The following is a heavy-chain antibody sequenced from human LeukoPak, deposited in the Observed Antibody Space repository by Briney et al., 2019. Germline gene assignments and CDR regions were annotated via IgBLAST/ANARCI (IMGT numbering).Heavy chain of an antibody. CDR1: GGSIGSGHYY. CDR3: ARDLFDYDILTGPGFRPSYAFDI. J-gene: IGHJ3*02. D-gene: IGHD3-9*01. Sequence: PSETLSLTCTVSGGSIGSGHYYWSWIRQPPGKGLEWIGYIYYSGSTNYNPSLKSRVTISVDTSKNQFSLKLSSVTAADTAVYYCARDLFDYDILTGPGFRPSYAFDIWGQGTMVTVSS. V-gene: IGHV4-61*01. CDR2: IYYSGST.